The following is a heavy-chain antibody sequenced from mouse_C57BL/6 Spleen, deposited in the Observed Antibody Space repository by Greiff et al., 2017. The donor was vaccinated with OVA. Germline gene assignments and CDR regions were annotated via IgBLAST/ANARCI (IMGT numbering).Heavy chain of an antibody. CDR2: IWGDGST. D-gene: IGHD1-1*01. CDR1: GFSLTSYG. Sequence: VMLVEPGPGLVAPSQSLSITCTVSGFSLTSYGVSWVRQPPGKGLEWLGVIWGDGSTNYHSALISRLSISKDNSKSQVFLKLNSLQTDDTATYYCAKGSGSSFYYAMDYWGQGTSVTVSS. V-gene: IGHV2-3*01. J-gene: IGHJ4*01. CDR3: AKGSGSSFYYAMDY.